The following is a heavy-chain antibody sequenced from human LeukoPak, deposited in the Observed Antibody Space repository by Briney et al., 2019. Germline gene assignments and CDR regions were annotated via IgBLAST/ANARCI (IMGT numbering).Heavy chain of an antibody. V-gene: IGHV1-18*01. Sequence: GASVKVSCKASGYTFTRYGISWVRQAPGQGLEWMGWISAFNGNTDYAQEFQGRVTMTTDTSTSTGYMELRSLRSDDTAVYYCARRRYYDSTYYYYYMDVWGKGTTVTVSS. J-gene: IGHJ6*03. CDR1: GYTFTRYG. CDR2: ISAFNGNT. CDR3: ARRRYYDSTYYYYYMDV. D-gene: IGHD3-3*01.